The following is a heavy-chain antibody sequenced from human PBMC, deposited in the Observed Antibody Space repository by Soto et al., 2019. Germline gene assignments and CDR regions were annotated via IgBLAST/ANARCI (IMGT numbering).Heavy chain of an antibody. CDR1: GDSISNSRFY. Sequence: SETLSLTCSVSGDSISNSRFYWAWIRQPPGKGLEWIGYVYYSGTINNNPSLKGRVSISVDTSKNQFSLRLISVTAADTAVYYCATYDSGGKFDFWGQGTLVTVSS. CDR3: ATYDSGGKFDF. V-gene: IGHV4-61*05. D-gene: IGHD3-22*01. J-gene: IGHJ4*02. CDR2: VYYSGTI.